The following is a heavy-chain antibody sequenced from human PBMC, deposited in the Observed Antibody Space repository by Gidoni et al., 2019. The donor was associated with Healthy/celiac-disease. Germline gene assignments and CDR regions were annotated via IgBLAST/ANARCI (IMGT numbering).Heavy chain of an antibody. CDR2: IYYSGST. CDR3: ARKDTAMVTDY. D-gene: IGHD5-18*01. J-gene: IGHJ4*02. CDR1: GGSISSSSYY. V-gene: IGHV4-39*07. Sequence: QLQLQESDPGLVKPAETLSLTCNVPGGSISSSSYYWGWIRQPPGKGLEWIGSIYYSGSTYYNPSLTSRVTISIDTSKNQFSLKLRSVTAADTAVYYCARKDTAMVTDYWGQGTLVTVSS.